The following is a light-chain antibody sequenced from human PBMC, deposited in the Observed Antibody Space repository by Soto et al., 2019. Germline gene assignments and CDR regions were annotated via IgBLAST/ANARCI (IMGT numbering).Light chain of an antibody. V-gene: IGKV1-5*03. CDR3: QQYNS. CDR1: QSISSW. CDR2: KAS. J-gene: IGKJ2*01. Sequence: DIQMTQSPSTLSASVGDRVTITCRASQSISSWLAWYQQKPGKAPKLLIYKASSLESGVPSRFSGSGSGTEFTLTISSLQPDDFATYYCQQYNSFGQVTKLEIK.